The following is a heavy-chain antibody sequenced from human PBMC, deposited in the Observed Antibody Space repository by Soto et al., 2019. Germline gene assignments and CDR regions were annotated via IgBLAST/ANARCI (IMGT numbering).Heavy chain of an antibody. CDR3: ARYRREAVAGYTLDN. CDR2: VYNSGST. J-gene: IGHJ4*02. CDR1: GGSMGSNY. D-gene: IGHD6-13*01. V-gene: IGHV4-59*01. Sequence: PAATLSVTCTVSGGSMGSNYWTWIRQAPGKGLEWIGYVYNSGSTNYNPSLKSRVTISEDTSKSQFSLKVNSMTAADTAVYYCARYRREAVAGYTLDNWGQGILVTVSS.